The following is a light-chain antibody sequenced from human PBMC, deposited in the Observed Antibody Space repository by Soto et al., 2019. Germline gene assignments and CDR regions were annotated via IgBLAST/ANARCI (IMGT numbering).Light chain of an antibody. J-gene: IGKJ2*01. CDR3: QQYNTYPTYT. CDR1: QSIGTW. Sequence: DIKMTLSPSSHPTALGYTVTIACRARQSIGTWFAWYQQKPWTDPKLLFYRASISDCGLPSMFSGSGSGTEFTLTISSLQPDDSATYYCQQYNTYPTYTFGQGTKLEI. V-gene: IGKV1-5*03. CDR2: RAS.